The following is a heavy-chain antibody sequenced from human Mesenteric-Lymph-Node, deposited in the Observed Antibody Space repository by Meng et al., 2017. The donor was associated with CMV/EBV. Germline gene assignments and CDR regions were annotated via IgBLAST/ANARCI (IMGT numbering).Heavy chain of an antibody. CDR3: ARALGGYSYGYNY. V-gene: IGHV3-66*02. D-gene: IGHD5-18*01. CDR1: GFSVSSIY. CDR2: LYSDGST. Sequence: GESLKISCAASGFSVSSIYMSWVRQPPGRGLEWVSILYSDGSTDYADSVKGRFTISRDDSKNTPFLQMNNLRAEDTAVYYCARALGGYSYGYNYWGQGTLVTDSS. J-gene: IGHJ1*01.